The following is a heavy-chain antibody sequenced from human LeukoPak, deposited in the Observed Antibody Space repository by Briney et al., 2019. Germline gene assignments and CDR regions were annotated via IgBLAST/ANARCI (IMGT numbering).Heavy chain of an antibody. V-gene: IGHV1-18*01. CDR2: ISAYNGNT. D-gene: IGHD3-9*01. CDR1: GYTFTSYG. CDR3: AREEAMVWLRYDILTGYNDY. J-gene: IGHJ4*02. Sequence: ASVKVSCKASGYTFTSYGISWVRQAPGQGLEWMGWISAYNGNTNYAQKLQGRVTMTTDTSTSTAYMELRSLRSDDTAVYYCAREEAMVWLRYDILTGYNDYWGQGTLVTVSS.